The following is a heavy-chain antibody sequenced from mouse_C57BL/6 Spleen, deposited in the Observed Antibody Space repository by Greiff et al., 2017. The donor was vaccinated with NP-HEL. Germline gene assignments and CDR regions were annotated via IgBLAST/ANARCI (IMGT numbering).Heavy chain of an antibody. CDR1: GFSLTSYG. V-gene: IGHV2-6*03. J-gene: IGHJ4*01. D-gene: IGHD1-3*01. CDR3: ARYNYDAMDY. CDR2: IWRDGST. Sequence: QVQLQQSGPGLVAPSQSLSISCTASGFSLTSYGVHWVRQPPGKGLEWLVVIWRDGSTTYNSALNSRLSISKDNSKSQVFLKMNSLQADDTAMYYCARYNYDAMDYWGQGTSVTVSS.